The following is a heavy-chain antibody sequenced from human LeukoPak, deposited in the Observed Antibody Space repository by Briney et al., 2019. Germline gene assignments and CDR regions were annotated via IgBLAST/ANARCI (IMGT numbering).Heavy chain of an antibody. CDR1: GGSISSSTFY. CDR3: GRIAARPVWYFDY. V-gene: IGHV4-39*07. J-gene: IGHJ4*02. CDR2: IYYSGST. Sequence: PSETLSLTCTVSGGSISSSTFYWGWIRQPTGKGLEWIGSIYYSGSTYYNPSLKSRVTISVDTSKNQFSLKLSSVTAADTAVYYCGRIAARPVWYFDYWGQGTLVTVSS. D-gene: IGHD6-6*01.